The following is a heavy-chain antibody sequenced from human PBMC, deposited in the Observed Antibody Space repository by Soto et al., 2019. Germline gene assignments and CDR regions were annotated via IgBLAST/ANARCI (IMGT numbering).Heavy chain of an antibody. D-gene: IGHD3-16*01. J-gene: IGHJ6*02. Sequence: SLKISRKCSGYSSTSYWISCVRQMPGKGLEWMGRIDPSDSYTKYSPSFQGHVTISDDKSISTAYLQWSSLKASDTAMYYCARHDASPMGVWGQGTTVTVSS. CDR2: IDPSDSYT. V-gene: IGHV5-10-1*01. CDR1: GYSSTSYW. CDR3: ARHDASPMGV.